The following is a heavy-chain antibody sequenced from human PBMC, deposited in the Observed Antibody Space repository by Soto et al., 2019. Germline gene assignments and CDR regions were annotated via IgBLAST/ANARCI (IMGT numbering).Heavy chain of an antibody. CDR1: GFTFSDYY. Sequence: GGSLRLSCAASGFTFSDYYMSWIRQTPGKGLEWIGYSSNSGSFTRYADSVKGRFSISRDNAKNSLYLQINSLRGEDTAIYYCARVLTVGSTSTSFYYYGMDVWGQGTTVTV. J-gene: IGHJ6*02. CDR2: SSNSGSFT. V-gene: IGHV3-11*06. CDR3: ARVLTVGSTSTSFYYYGMDV. D-gene: IGHD2-2*01.